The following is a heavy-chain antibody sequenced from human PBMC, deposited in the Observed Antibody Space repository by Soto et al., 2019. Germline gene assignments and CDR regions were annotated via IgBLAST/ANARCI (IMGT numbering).Heavy chain of an antibody. CDR3: ARYYGSGSSHYFYYGMDV. V-gene: IGHV1-69*12. D-gene: IGHD3-10*01. CDR1: GGTFSSYA. J-gene: IGHJ6*02. CDR2: IIPIFGTA. Sequence: QVQLVQSGAEVKKPGSSVKVSCKASGGTFSSYAISWVRQAPGQGLEWMGGIIPIFGTANYAQKFQGRVKVTEDESRITAYMELGSLRSEDTAVYYWARYYGSGSSHYFYYGMDVWGQGTTVTVSS.